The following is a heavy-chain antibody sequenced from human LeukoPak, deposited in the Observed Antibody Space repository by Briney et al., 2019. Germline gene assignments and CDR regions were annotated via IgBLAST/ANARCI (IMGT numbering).Heavy chain of an antibody. CDR1: GVSISSGGYY. J-gene: IGHJ6*02. Sequence: SETLSLTCTVSGVSISSGGYYWRWIRQHPGKGLEWIGYIYYSGSTYYNPSLKSRVTISVDTSKNQFSLKLSSVTAADTAVYYCARGQVVPAAILSYYYYGMDVWGQGTTVTVSS. D-gene: IGHD2-2*02. CDR2: IYYSGST. CDR3: ARGQVVPAAILSYYYYGMDV. V-gene: IGHV4-31*03.